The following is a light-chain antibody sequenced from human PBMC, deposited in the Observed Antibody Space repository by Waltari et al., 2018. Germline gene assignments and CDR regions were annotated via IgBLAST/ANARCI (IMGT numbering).Light chain of an antibody. CDR1: QSVNTY. Sequence: EIVLTQPPGTLSLSRGERATLSCRASQSVNTYLAWFQQKPGQAPRLLIHGASSRATGIPDRISGSGSGTDFTLTISGLEPQDFAVYYCQQYSSSPLTFGPGTKVDIK. V-gene: IGKV3-20*01. CDR2: GAS. CDR3: QQYSSSPLT. J-gene: IGKJ3*01.